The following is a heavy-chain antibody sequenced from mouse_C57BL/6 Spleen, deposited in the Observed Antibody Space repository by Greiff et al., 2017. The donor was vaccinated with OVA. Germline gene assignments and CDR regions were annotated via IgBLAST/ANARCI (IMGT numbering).Heavy chain of an antibody. V-gene: IGHV1-61*01. J-gene: IGHJ2*01. CDR1: GYTFTSYW. CDR3: AREGDYSWD. CDR2: IYPSDSET. Sequence: QVQLQQPGAELVRPGSSVKQSCKASGYTFTSYWMDWVKQRPGQGLEWIGNIYPSDSETHYNQKFKDKATLTVDKSSSTAYMQLSSLTSEDSAVYYCAREGDYSWDWGQGTTLTVSS. D-gene: IGHD1-1*01.